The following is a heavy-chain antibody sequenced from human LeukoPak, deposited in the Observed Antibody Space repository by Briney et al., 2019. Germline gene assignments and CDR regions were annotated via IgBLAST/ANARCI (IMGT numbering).Heavy chain of an antibody. CDR3: ARYVRSGSYYNVLNWFDP. J-gene: IGHJ5*02. CDR1: GFTFSNYG. CDR2: ITSDSRYM. V-gene: IGHV3-21*01. D-gene: IGHD3-10*01. Sequence: GGSLRLSCAASGFTFSNYGMNWVRQAPGKGLEWVSSITSDSRYMYYADSVKGRFTISRDNAKNSLYLQMNSLRAEDTAVYYCARYVRSGSYYNVLNWFDPWGQGTLVTVSS.